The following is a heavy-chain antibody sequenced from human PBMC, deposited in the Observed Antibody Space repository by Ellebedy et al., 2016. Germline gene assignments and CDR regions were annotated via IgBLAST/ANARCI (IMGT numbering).Heavy chain of an antibody. J-gene: IGHJ4*02. CDR2: ITSSGDRT. CDR3: VHKRGGGVQQHAYDY. V-gene: IGHV3-23*01. D-gene: IGHD1/OR15-1a*01. CDR1: GFTFSNYA. Sequence: GESLKISCAASGFTFSNYAMSWVRQVPGKGPEWVSTITSSGDRTNYADSVTGRFTISRDSSKNTLYLDMDSLRAEDTATYYCVHKRGGGVQQHAYDYWGQGILVTVSS.